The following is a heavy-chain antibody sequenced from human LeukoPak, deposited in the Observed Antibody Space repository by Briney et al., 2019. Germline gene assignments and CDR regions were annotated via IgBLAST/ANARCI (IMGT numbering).Heavy chain of an antibody. V-gene: IGHV1-2*02. CDR1: GYTFTDHY. CDR2: INPNTGGT. D-gene: IGHD3-10*01. J-gene: IGHJ4*02. CDR3: ARITMVRGHTPDYFDY. Sequence: ASVKVSCKASGYTFTDHYIHWVRQAPGQGLQWMGWINPNTGGTNYPQKFQGRVTMTRDTSISTAYMELSRLISDDTAVYYCARITMVRGHTPDYFDYWGQGTLVTVSS.